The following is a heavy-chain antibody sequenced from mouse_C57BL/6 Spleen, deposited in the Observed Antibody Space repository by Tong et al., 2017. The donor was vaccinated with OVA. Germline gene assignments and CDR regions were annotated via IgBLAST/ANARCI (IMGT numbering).Heavy chain of an antibody. CDR3: ARQDGNGYFDV. D-gene: IGHD2-1*01. CDR1: GFTFSDYY. V-gene: IGHV5-4*02. Sequence: EVQLVESGGGLVKPGGSLKLSCAASGFTFSDYYMYWVRQTPEKRLEWVATISDGGSYTYYPDSVKGRFTISRDNAKNTLYLQMSSLKSEDTAMYYCARQDGNGYFDVWGAGTTVTVSS. CDR2: ISDGGSYT. J-gene: IGHJ1*01.